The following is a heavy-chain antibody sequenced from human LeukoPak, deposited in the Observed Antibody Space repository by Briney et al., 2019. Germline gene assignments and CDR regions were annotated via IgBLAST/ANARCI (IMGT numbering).Heavy chain of an antibody. J-gene: IGHJ4*02. CDR1: GFTFNNFP. Sequence: GSLRLACAASGFTFNNFPMGWVRQAPGKGLEWVSFIDGSGDSRYYGDPVKGRFTTSRDNSKSVLFLQMNSLRVDDTAVYYCTKRDSSGYFHFDNWGQGTLVTVSS. CDR3: TKRDSSGYFHFDN. CDR2: IDGSGDSR. D-gene: IGHD3-22*01. V-gene: IGHV3-23*01.